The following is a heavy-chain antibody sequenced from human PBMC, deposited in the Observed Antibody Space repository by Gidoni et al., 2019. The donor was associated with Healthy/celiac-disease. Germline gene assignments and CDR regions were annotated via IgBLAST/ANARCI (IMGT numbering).Heavy chain of an antibody. CDR2: IYYSGST. D-gene: IGHD3-10*01. Sequence: QLQLQESGPGLVKPSETLSLTCTVSGGSISSSSYYWGWIRQPPGKGLEWIGSIYYSGSTYDNPSLKSRVTISVDTSKNQFSLKLSSVTAADTAVYYCARHKWFGELTPYGMDVWGQGTTVTVSS. J-gene: IGHJ6*02. V-gene: IGHV4-39*01. CDR1: GGSISSSSYY. CDR3: ARHKWFGELTPYGMDV.